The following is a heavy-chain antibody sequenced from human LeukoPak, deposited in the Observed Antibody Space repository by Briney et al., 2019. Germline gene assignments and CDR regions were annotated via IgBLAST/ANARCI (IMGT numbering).Heavy chain of an antibody. V-gene: IGHV4-59*01. Sequence: SETLSLTCTVSGGSISGYYWSWIRQPPGKGLEWIGYIYYSGSTNYNPSLKSRVTISVDTSKNQFSLKLSSVTAADTAVYYCAGGVVGYYYYYYMDVWGKGTTVTVSS. CDR2: IYYSGST. CDR1: GGSISGYY. CDR3: AGGVVGYYYYYYMDV. J-gene: IGHJ6*03. D-gene: IGHD3-3*01.